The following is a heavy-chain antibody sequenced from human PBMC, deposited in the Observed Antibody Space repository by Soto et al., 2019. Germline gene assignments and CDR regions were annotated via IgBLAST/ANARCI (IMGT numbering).Heavy chain of an antibody. CDR2: IYQTGST. J-gene: IGHJ5*02. CDR3: ARVWGALAPIAGWFGP. V-gene: IGHV4-4*02. Sequence: QVQLQESGPGLVKPSGTLSLTCAVSNGSITSGNWGGWVRQPPGKGLAWIGDIYQTGSTNYNPSLRSRVIISVDKSKNNFSLSLSSVTAADTAVYFCARVWGALAPIAGWFGPWGRGILVTVSS. CDR1: NGSITSGNW. D-gene: IGHD3-16*01.